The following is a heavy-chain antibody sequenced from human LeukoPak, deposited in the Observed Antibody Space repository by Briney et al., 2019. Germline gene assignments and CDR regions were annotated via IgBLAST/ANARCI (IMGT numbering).Heavy chain of an antibody. CDR3: TRGGAYGMDV. Sequence: GGSLRLSCAVSGFTCSTYSMNWVRQAPGKGLEWVSYISSGSTTIYYPDSVKGRFTVSRDNAKSSLYLQMNSLRVEDTTVYYCTRGGAYGMDVWGQGTTVTVSS. J-gene: IGHJ6*02. V-gene: IGHV3-48*01. CDR2: ISSGSTTI. CDR1: GFTCSTYS.